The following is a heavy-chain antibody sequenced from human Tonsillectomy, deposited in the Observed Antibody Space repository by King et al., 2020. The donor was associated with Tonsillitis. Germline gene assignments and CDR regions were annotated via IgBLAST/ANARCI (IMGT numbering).Heavy chain of an antibody. CDR2: ISGSGGST. Sequence: VQLVESGGGLVQPGGSLRLSCAASGFTFSSYAMSWVRQAPGKGLEWGSAISGSGGSTYYADSVKGRLTISRDNSKNTLYLQMNSLRAEDTAVYYCAKAITMIVVVILDYWGQGTLVTVSS. D-gene: IGHD3-22*01. CDR3: AKAITMIVVVILDY. V-gene: IGHV3-23*04. CDR1: GFTFSSYA. J-gene: IGHJ4*02.